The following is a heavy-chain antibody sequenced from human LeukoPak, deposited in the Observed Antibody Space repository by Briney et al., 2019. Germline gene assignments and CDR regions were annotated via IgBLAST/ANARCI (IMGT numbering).Heavy chain of an antibody. Sequence: GSLRLSCAASGFTFSNAWMSWVRQAPGKGLEWVGRIKSKTDGGTTDNAAPVKGRFTISRDDSKNTLYLQMNSLKTEDTAVYYCATERTGTTFDYWGQGTLVIVSS. CDR1: GFTFSNAW. J-gene: IGHJ4*02. CDR3: ATERTGTTFDY. V-gene: IGHV3-15*01. D-gene: IGHD1-7*01. CDR2: IKSKTDGGTT.